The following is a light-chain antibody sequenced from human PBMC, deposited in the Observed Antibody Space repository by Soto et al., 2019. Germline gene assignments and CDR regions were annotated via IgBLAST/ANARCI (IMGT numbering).Light chain of an antibody. V-gene: IGKV1-12*01. J-gene: IGKJ4*01. Sequence: DIQLTQSPSSVSASIGDRVTISCRASQSIYKWLVWYQQKPGKAPKLLIYAASSLQSGFPSRFSGSGYGTEFTLTISSLQPEDSATYYCQQADSFPLTFGGGTEVAI. CDR2: AAS. CDR3: QQADSFPLT. CDR1: QSIYKW.